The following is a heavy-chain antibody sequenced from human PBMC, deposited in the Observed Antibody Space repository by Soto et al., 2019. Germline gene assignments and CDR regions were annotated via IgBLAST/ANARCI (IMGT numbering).Heavy chain of an antibody. D-gene: IGHD3-3*01. CDR1: GGNSNSYA. CDR3: ARYWRQMSRAGFFDY. CDR2: IVPLSGTP. Sequence: QVRLVQSGAEVKKPGSSVKLSCKVSGGNSNSYAIAWVRQAPGQGLQWLGSIVPLSGTPNHAQQFQARVTITTDTSTNTAYLELSSLRSEDTAIYYCARYWRQMSRAGFFDYWGQGSLVTISS. V-gene: IGHV1-69*06. J-gene: IGHJ4*02.